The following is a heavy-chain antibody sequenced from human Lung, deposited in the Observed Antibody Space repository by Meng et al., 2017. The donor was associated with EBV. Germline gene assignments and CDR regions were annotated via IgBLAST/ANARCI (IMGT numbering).Heavy chain of an antibody. D-gene: IGHD5-18*01. Sequence: EVQLVESGGGVVQPGRFLRLSCAASGISFSSYSMNLVRQAPGKGLEWVSSISSSSSYIYYADSVKGRFTISRDNAKNSLYLQMNSLRAEDTAVYYCARDLYSYGYFGYFGYWGQGTLVTVSS. CDR3: ARDLYSYGYFGYFGY. V-gene: IGHV3-21*01. CDR2: ISSSSSYI. J-gene: IGHJ4*02. CDR1: GISFSSYS.